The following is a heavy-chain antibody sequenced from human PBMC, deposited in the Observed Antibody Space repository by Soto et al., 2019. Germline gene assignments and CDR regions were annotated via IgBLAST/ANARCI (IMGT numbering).Heavy chain of an antibody. CDR2: IFSNDEK. D-gene: IGHD2-15*01. V-gene: IGHV2-26*01. Sequence: QVTLKESGPVLVRPTETLTLTCTVSGFSLSNARVSVGWIRQPPGKALEWLAHIFSNDEKAYSTSLKGRLTNYKDTSKSQVVLTMTNVDPVDTATYYCARVSGGCYFAHDFWGQGTLVTVSS. CDR3: ARVSGGCYFAHDF. J-gene: IGHJ4*02. CDR1: GFSLSNARVS.